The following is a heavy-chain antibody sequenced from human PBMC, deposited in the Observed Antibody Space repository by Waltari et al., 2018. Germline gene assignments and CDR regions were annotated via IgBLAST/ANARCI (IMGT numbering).Heavy chain of an antibody. CDR2: IIPIVCTA. Sequence: VRRAPGQGLEWMGEIIPIVCTANYAQKCQGRGTITADESTSTAYMELSSLRSEDTAVYYCASSVVWGMDVWGQGTTVTVSS. V-gene: IGHV1-69*01. J-gene: IGHJ6*02. D-gene: IGHD6-6*01. CDR3: ASSVVWGMDV.